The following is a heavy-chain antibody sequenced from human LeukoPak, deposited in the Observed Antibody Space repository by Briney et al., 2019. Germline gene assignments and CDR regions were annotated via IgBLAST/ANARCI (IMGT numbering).Heavy chain of an antibody. CDR2: ISGSGGST. J-gene: IGHJ4*02. V-gene: IGHV3-23*01. D-gene: IGHD1-26*01. CDR3: AKGEVGATGPFDY. CDR1: GFTFSSYA. Sequence: GGSLRLSCAFSGFTFSSYAMSWVRQAPGKGLEWVSAISGSGGSTYYADSVKGRFTISRDNSKNTLYLQMNSLRAEDTAVYYCAKGEVGATGPFDYWGQGTLVTVSS.